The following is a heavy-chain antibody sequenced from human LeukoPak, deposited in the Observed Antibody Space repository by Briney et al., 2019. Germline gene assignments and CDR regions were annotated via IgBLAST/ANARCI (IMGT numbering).Heavy chain of an antibody. Sequence: GGSLRLSCTASGFTFSSYAMNWVRQAPGKGLEWVSAISGSGGSTYYADSVKGRFTISRENSKSTLYLQMNSLRPEDTAVYYCARGSSPSGTYPHDYWGQGTLVTVSS. CDR1: GFTFSSYA. V-gene: IGHV3-23*01. D-gene: IGHD1-26*01. CDR2: ISGSGGST. J-gene: IGHJ4*02. CDR3: ARGSSPSGTYPHDY.